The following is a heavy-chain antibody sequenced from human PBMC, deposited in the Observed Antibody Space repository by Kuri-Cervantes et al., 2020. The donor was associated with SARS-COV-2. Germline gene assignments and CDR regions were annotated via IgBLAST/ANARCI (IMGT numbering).Heavy chain of an antibody. D-gene: IGHD1-1*01. CDR2: ISSSSSYI. CDR1: GFTFSSYA. CDR3: ARPAETGTRFDY. V-gene: IGHV3-21*01. Sequence: GESLKISCAASGFTFSSYAMSWVRQAPGKGLEWVSSISSSSSYIYYADSVKGRFTISRDNAKNSLYLQTNSLRAEDTAVYYCARPAETGTRFDYWGQGTLVTVSS. J-gene: IGHJ4*02.